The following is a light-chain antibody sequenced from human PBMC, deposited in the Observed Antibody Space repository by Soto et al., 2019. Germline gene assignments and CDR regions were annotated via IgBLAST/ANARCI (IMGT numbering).Light chain of an antibody. CDR3: QQYNDNWT. J-gene: IGKJ1*01. V-gene: IGKV1-5*03. CDR1: QSISSW. CDR2: KAS. Sequence: DIQMTQSPSTLSASVGDRVTITCRASQSISSWLAWYQQKPGQAPKLLIYKASTLQSGVPSRFGGRGAGTEFTLAISSLQLDDSATYYCQQYNDNWTFGQGTKVEIK.